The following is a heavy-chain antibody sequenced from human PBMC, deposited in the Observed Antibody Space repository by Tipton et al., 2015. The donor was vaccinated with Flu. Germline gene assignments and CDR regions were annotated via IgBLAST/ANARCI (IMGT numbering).Heavy chain of an antibody. Sequence: QVQLVQSGAEVKKPGSSVKVSCKASGGTFSSYAISWVRQAPGQGLEWMGGIIPIFGTANYAQKFQGRVTITADESTSTAYMELSSLRSEDTAVYYCASKLYYYDSSGYYYTYYFDYWGQGTLVTVSS. V-gene: IGHV1-69*01. CDR2: IIPIFGTA. J-gene: IGHJ4*02. CDR1: GGTFSSYA. CDR3: ASKLYYYDSSGYYYTYYFDY. D-gene: IGHD3-22*01.